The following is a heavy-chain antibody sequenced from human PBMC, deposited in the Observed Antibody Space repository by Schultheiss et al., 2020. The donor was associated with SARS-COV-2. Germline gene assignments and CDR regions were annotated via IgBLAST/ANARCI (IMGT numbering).Heavy chain of an antibody. CDR1: GGSFSGYY. J-gene: IGHJ4*02. V-gene: IGHV4-34*01. CDR2: INHSGST. CDR3: ARARLDLYDYVWGSYLFDY. Sequence: SETLSLTCAVYGGSFSGYYWSWIRQPPGKGLEWIGEINHSGSTNYNPSLKSRVTISVDTSKNQFSLKLSSVTAADTAVYYCARARLDLYDYVWGSYLFDYWGQGTLVTVPS. D-gene: IGHD3-16*01.